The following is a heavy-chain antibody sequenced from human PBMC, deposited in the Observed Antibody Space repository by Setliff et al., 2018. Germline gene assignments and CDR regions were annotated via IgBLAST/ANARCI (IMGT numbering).Heavy chain of an antibody. CDR1: GGTFSSYA. CDR3: ASWRGKGTFGGNYYYGTDV. CDR2: IMPIFGSA. D-gene: IGHD3-10*01. Sequence: AVKVSCKASGGTFSSYAISWVRQAPGQGLEWIGGIMPIFGSADYAQKFQGRVTITADEPTTTAHMELTSLTSEDTAVYYCASWRGKGTFGGNYYYGTDVWGQGTTVTVSS. V-gene: IGHV1-69*13. J-gene: IGHJ6*02.